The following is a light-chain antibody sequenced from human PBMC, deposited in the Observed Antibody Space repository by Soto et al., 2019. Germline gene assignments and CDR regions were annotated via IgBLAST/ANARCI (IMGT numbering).Light chain of an antibody. J-gene: IGKJ4*01. V-gene: IGKV3-15*01. CDR1: QSVSSSY. CDR2: GTS. CDR3: QQYNDWPPLN. Sequence: IVLTHSPGTLSLSPWERATLSCRASQSVSSSYLAWYQQKPGQAPRLLIYGTSTRATGVPARFSGSGSGTEFTLTISNLQSEDFAVYYCQQYNDWPPLNFGGGTKVDI.